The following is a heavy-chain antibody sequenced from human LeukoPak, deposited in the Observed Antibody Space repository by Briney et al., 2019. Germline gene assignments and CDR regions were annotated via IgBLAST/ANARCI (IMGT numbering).Heavy chain of an antibody. CDR2: ISWNSGSI. D-gene: IGHD2-15*01. CDR1: GFTFDDYA. Sequence: GGSLRLSCAASGFTFDDYAMHWVRQAPGKGLEWVSGISWNSGSIGYADSVKGRFTISRDNAKNSLYLQMNSLRAEDTALYYCASYCSGGSCYGSGDYWGQGTLVTVSS. CDR3: ASYCSGGSCYGSGDY. J-gene: IGHJ4*02. V-gene: IGHV3-9*01.